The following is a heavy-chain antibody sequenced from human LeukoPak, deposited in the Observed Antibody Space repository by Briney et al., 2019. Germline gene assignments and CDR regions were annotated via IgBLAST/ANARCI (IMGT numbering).Heavy chain of an antibody. V-gene: IGHV3-23*01. J-gene: IGHJ4*02. D-gene: IGHD3-10*01. Sequence: GGSLILSCAASGFTFKSYVMNWVRQAPGKGLEWVSGISADGDNTYYADSVKGRFTISRDSSMSTLSLQMNSLRAEDTAVYYCVKNYGAGSLYTPFDNWGQGTLVTVSS. CDR2: ISADGDNT. CDR1: GFTFKSYV. CDR3: VKNYGAGSLYTPFDN.